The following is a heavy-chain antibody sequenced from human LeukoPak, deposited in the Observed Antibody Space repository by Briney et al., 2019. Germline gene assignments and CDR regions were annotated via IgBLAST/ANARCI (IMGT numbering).Heavy chain of an antibody. CDR1: GGSISSYY. CDR2: ISSSGIT. CDR3: ARDLLGYYSGSFDF. V-gene: IGHV4-4*07. J-gene: IGHJ4*02. Sequence: PSETLSLTCTVSGGSISSYYWSWVRQPAGKGLEGIGRISSSGITNYNPSLKSRLTMSIDTSKNQFSLRLDSVTAADTAVYYCARDLLGYYSGSFDFWGQGTLVTVSS. D-gene: IGHD3-10*01.